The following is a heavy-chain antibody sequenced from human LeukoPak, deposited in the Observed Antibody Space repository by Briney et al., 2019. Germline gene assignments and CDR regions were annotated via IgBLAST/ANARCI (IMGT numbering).Heavy chain of an antibody. V-gene: IGHV3-74*01. CDR3: ARVAREDDFWSGYYLNWFDP. CDR1: GFTFSSYW. J-gene: IGHJ5*02. D-gene: IGHD3-3*01. Sequence: GGSLRLSCAASGFTFSSYWMHWVRQAPGKGLVWVSRINTDGSSTSYADSVKGRFTISRDNTKNTLYLQMNSLRAEDTAVYYCARVAREDDFWSGYYLNWFDPWGQGTLVTVSS. CDR2: INTDGSST.